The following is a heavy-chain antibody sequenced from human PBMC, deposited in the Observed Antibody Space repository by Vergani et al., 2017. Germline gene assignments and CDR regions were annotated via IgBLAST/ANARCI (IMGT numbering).Heavy chain of an antibody. CDR2: ISSSSSYI. CDR3: TTDRFDYGDYQY. V-gene: IGHV3-21*01. Sequence: EVQLVESGGGLVKPGGSLRLSCAASGFTFSSYSMNWVRQAPGKGLEWVSSISSSSSYIYYADSVKGRFTISRDNAKNSLYLQMNSLRAEDTAVYYCTTDRFDYGDYQYWGQGTLVTVSS. J-gene: IGHJ4*02. D-gene: IGHD4-17*01. CDR1: GFTFSSYS.